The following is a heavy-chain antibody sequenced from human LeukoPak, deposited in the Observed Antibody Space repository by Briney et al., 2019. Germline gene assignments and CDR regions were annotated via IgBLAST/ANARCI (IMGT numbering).Heavy chain of an antibody. Sequence: PSETLSLTCAVYGGSFSGYYWSWIRQPPGKGLEWIGEINHSGSTNYNPSLKSRVTISVDTSKNQFSLKLSSVTAADTAVYYCARGTSMVRVIDYWGQGTLVTVSS. CDR2: INHSGST. D-gene: IGHD3-10*01. V-gene: IGHV4-34*01. CDR3: ARGTSMVRVIDY. CDR1: GGSFSGYY. J-gene: IGHJ4*02.